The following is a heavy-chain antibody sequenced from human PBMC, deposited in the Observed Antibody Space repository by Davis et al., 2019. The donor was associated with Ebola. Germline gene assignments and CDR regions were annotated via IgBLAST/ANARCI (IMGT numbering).Heavy chain of an antibody. Sequence: MPSETLSLTCAVSGGSISSSNWWSWVRQPPGKGLEWIGEIYHSGSTNYNPSLKSRVTISVDTSKNQFSLKLSSVTAADTAVYYCARGFTGQLPDYWGQGTLVTVSS. V-gene: IGHV4-4*02. CDR2: IYHSGST. CDR3: ARGFTGQLPDY. CDR1: GGSISSSNW. J-gene: IGHJ4*02. D-gene: IGHD6-6*01.